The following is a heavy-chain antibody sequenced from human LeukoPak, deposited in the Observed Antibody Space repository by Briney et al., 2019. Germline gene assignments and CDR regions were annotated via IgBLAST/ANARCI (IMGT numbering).Heavy chain of an antibody. CDR1: GGSFSGYY. J-gene: IGHJ5*02. V-gene: IGHV4-34*01. CDR3: ASALLRGWFDP. D-gene: IGHD1-26*01. Sequence: SETLSLTCAVYGGSFSGYYWGWIRQPPGKGLEWIGEINHSGSTNYNPSLKSRVTISVDTSKNQFSLKLSSVTAADTAVYYCASALLRGWFDPWGQGTLVTVSS. CDR2: INHSGST.